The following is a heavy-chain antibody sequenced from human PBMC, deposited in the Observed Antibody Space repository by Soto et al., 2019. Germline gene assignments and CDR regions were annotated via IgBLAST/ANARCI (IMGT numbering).Heavy chain of an antibody. D-gene: IGHD2-21*01. CDR1: GFIFNRYA. CDR2: VTYSGGDT. V-gene: IGHV3-23*01. Sequence: GGSLRLSCAASGFIFNRYAMSWVRQAPGKGPEWVSTVTYSGGDTYYADSVKGRFTISRDNSRNTLSLQMNILRAEDTAVYFRAKDDYSSPHFDFWGPGAQVTVSS. J-gene: IGHJ4*02. CDR3: AKDDYSSPHFDF.